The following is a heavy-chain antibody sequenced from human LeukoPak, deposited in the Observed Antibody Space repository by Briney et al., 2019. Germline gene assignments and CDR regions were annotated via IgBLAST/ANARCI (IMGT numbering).Heavy chain of an antibody. V-gene: IGHV4-34*01. CDR3: AKDGRWDYGSGSYYKWSNYYYYMDV. CDR1: GGSLSSYY. CDR2: INHSGST. J-gene: IGHJ6*03. Sequence: SETLSLTCTVSGGSLSSYYWSWIRQPPGKGLEWVGEINHSGSTNYNPSLKSRVTISVDTSKNQFSLKLSSVTAEDTAVYYCAKDGRWDYGSGSYYKWSNYYYYMDVWGKGTTVTISS. D-gene: IGHD3-10*01.